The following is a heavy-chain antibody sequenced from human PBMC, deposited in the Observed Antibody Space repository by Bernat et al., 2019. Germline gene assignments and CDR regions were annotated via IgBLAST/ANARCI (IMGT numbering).Heavy chain of an antibody. CDR3: ARVVVAANFDY. CDR2: IYYSGST. CDR1: GGSVSSGSYY. D-gene: IGHD2-15*01. Sequence: QVQLQESGPGLVKPSETLSLTCTVSGGSVSSGSYYWSWIRQPPGKGLEWIGYIYYSGSTNYNPSLKNRVTISVDTSKNQFSLKLSSVTAADTAVYYCARVVVAANFDYWGQGTLVTVSS. J-gene: IGHJ4*02. V-gene: IGHV4-61*01.